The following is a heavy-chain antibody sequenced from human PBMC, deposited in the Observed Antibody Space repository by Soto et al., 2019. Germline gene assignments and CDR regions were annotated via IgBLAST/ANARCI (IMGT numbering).Heavy chain of an antibody. CDR1: GFTFSSYE. D-gene: IGHD3-16*01. Sequence: EVQLVESGGGLVQPGGSLRLSCAASGFTFSSYEMNWVRQAPGKGLEWVSYISSSGSTIYYADSVKGRFTISRDNAKNSLYLQMNSLRAEDTAVYYCARDPGLGGFDYWGQGTLVTVSS. V-gene: IGHV3-48*03. CDR2: ISSSGSTI. CDR3: ARDPGLGGFDY. J-gene: IGHJ4*02.